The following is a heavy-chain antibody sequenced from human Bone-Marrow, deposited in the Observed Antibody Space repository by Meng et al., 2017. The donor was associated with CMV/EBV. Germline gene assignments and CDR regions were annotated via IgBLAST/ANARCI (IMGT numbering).Heavy chain of an antibody. CDR1: GFTFSSYA. CDR3: AREGVQLWYY. D-gene: IGHD5-18*01. Sequence: GESLKISCAASGFTFSSYAMSWVRQAPGQGLEWMGWISAYNGNTNYAQKLQGRGTMTTDTSTSTAYMELRSLRSDDTAVYYCAREGVQLWYYWGQGTLVPVSS. CDR2: ISAYNGNT. J-gene: IGHJ4*02. V-gene: IGHV1-18*01.